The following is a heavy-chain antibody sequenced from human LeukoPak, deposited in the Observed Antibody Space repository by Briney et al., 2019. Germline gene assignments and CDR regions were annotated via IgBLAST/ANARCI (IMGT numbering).Heavy chain of an antibody. CDR3: AKDSPREGDAGTTRPFDY. CDR1: GFTFSSCG. D-gene: IGHD1-1*01. V-gene: IGHV3-30*02. Sequence: GGSLRLSCAASGFTFSSCGMHWVRQAPGKGLEWVAFIRYDGSNKYYADSVKGRFTISRDNSKNTLYLQMNSLRGEDTAVYYCAKDSPREGDAGTTRPFDYWGQGTLVTVSS. CDR2: IRYDGSNK. J-gene: IGHJ4*02.